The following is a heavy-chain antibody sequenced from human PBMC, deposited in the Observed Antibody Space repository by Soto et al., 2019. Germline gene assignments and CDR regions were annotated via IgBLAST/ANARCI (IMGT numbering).Heavy chain of an antibody. CDR3: AARSGRDPYYFDY. CDR1: GYTFTSYG. V-gene: IGHV1-18*01. Sequence: GASVKVSCKVFGYTFTSYGMSWVRQAPGQGLEWMGWINTYKGNTNYAQKLQGRVTMTTDTSTSTAYMELRSLRSDDTAVYYCAARSGRDPYYFDYWGQGTLVTGSS. J-gene: IGHJ4*02. D-gene: IGHD1-26*01. CDR2: INTYKGNT.